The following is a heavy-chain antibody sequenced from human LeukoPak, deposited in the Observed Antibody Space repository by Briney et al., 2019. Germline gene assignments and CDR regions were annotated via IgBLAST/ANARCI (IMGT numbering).Heavy chain of an antibody. V-gene: IGHV4-39*01. CDR2: IHYTGIT. Sequence: SETLSLTCAGSGGSISSSSDYWGWVRQPPGRGLEWIGRIHYTGITYYNPTLESRLTISVDTSKNQFSLKLSSVTAADTAVFYCVRIAADHPKNYFHYGMDVWGQGTTVTVSS. D-gene: IGHD6-25*01. J-gene: IGHJ6*02. CDR3: VRIAADHPKNYFHYGMDV. CDR1: GGSISSSSDY.